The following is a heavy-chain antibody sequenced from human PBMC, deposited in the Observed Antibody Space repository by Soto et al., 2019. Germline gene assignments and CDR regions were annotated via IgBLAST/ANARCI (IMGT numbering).Heavy chain of an antibody. CDR1: GFPFSNYA. CDR2: LSGSGVST. Sequence: GGSLRLSWVAAGFPFSNYALTWVRQAPGKGLEWVSALSGSGVSTYYADSVMGRFTISRDNSKNTLYLQMNSLRAEDTAVYYCARDVCSGGSCTYYFDYWGQGTLVTVSS. D-gene: IGHD2-15*01. J-gene: IGHJ4*02. CDR3: ARDVCSGGSCTYYFDY. V-gene: IGHV3-23*01.